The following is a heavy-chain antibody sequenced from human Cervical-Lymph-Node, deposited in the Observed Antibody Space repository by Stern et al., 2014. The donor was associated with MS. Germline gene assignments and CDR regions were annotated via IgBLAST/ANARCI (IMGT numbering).Heavy chain of an antibody. J-gene: IGHJ6*02. D-gene: IGHD2-2*01. Sequence: EVQLVQSGAEVKKPGESLKISCKGSGYSFTSYWIGWVRQMPGKGLEWIGIIYPGDSDTRYSPSFQGRVTISAEKSISTAYLQWSSLKASDTAMYYCARHGDIVVVPAAGEDYYYGMDVWGQGTTVTVSS. CDR1: GYSFTSYW. V-gene: IGHV5-51*01. CDR2: IYPGDSDT. CDR3: ARHGDIVVVPAAGEDYYYGMDV.